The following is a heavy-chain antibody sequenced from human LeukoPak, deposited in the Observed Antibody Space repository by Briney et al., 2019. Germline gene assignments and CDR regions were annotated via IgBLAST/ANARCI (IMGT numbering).Heavy chain of an antibody. V-gene: IGHV4-39*07. Sequence: SETLSLTCTVSGGSISSYYWGWIRQPPGKGLEWIGSIYYSGSTYYNPSLKSRVTISVDTSKNQFSLKLSSVTAADTAVYYCARGRRLWESDYWGQGTLVTVSS. CDR1: GGSISSYY. D-gene: IGHD5-18*01. CDR2: IYYSGST. CDR3: ARGRRLWESDY. J-gene: IGHJ4*02.